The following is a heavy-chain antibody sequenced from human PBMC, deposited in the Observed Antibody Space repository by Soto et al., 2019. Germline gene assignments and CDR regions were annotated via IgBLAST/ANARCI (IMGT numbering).Heavy chain of an antibody. CDR2: ISGRDLST. CDR3: AKEMGYCFDY. V-gene: IGHV3-23*01. J-gene: IGHJ4*02. CDR1: GFTFGTYA. Sequence: EVQLLESGGGLVQPGGSLRLSCAASGFTFGTYAMSWVRQAPGRGLEWVSGISGRDLSTYYADSVKGRFTISRDNSKSTLYLQMNSLRAEDTAVYYCAKEMGYCFDYWGQGALVTVSS.